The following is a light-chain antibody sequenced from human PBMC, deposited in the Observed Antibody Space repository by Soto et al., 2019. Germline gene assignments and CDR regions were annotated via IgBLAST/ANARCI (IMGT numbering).Light chain of an antibody. CDR1: QSVNSY. CDR2: DTS. Sequence: EIVLTQSPGTLSMSPGERATLSCRASQSVNSYLAWYQQKPGQAPRLLIYDTSIRATGIPARFSGSGSGTDFTLTISSLEPEDFAVYYCQQRNSWPPTFTFGQGTRLEI. J-gene: IGKJ5*01. CDR3: QQRNSWPPTFT. V-gene: IGKV3-11*01.